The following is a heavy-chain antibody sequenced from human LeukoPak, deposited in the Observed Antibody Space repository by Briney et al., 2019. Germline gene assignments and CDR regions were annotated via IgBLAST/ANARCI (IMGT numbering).Heavy chain of an antibody. Sequence: QPGGSLRLSCAASGFTFSSYAMSLVRQAPGKGLEWVSAISGSGGSTYYADSVKGRFTISRDNSKNTLYLQMNSQRAEDTAVYYCAKDSMVYAIADYWGQGTLVTVSS. V-gene: IGHV3-23*01. D-gene: IGHD2-8*01. CDR3: AKDSMVYAIADY. J-gene: IGHJ4*02. CDR1: GFTFSSYA. CDR2: ISGSGGST.